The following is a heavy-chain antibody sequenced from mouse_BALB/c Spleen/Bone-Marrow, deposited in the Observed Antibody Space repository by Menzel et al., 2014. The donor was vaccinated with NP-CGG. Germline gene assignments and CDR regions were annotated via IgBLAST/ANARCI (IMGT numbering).Heavy chain of an antibody. Sequence: VQLQESGAELVKPGASVKLSCKASGYTFTSYYMYWVKQRPGQGLEWIGEINPSNGGTNFNEKFKSKATLTVDKSSSTAYMQLRSLTPENSAVYNCTRESDSPFAYCGQGTLVTVSA. CDR3: TRESDSPFAY. D-gene: IGHD2-4*01. J-gene: IGHJ3*01. V-gene: IGHV1S81*02. CDR2: INPSNGGT. CDR1: GYTFTSYY.